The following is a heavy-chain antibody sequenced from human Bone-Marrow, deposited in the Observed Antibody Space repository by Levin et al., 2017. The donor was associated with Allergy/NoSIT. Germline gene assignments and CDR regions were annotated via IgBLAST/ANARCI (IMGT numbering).Heavy chain of an antibody. Sequence: GGSLRLSCAASGFTFSNAWMSWVRQAPGKGLEWVGRIKSKTDGGTTDYAAPVKGRFTISRDDSKNTLYLQMNSLKTEDTAVYYCTTDMLVVNDYYYGMDGWGQGTTVTVSS. V-gene: IGHV3-15*01. CDR3: TTDMLVVNDYYYGMDG. J-gene: IGHJ6*02. D-gene: IGHD2-15*01. CDR1: GFTFSNAW. CDR2: IKSKTDGGTT.